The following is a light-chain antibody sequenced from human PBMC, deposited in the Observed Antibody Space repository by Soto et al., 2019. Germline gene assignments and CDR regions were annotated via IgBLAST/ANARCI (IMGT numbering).Light chain of an antibody. J-gene: IGLJ3*02. CDR3: LLSYNGVQV. CDR2: DTR. Sequence: QTVVTQEPSLTVSAGGTVTLTCGSSAGAVTSGQYPFWFQQKPGQAPKTLIYDTRRGHSWTPARFSGSLLGGKAALTLSGTQPEDEAEYYCLLSYNGVQVFGGGTKLTVL. V-gene: IGLV7-46*01. CDR1: AGAVTSGQY.